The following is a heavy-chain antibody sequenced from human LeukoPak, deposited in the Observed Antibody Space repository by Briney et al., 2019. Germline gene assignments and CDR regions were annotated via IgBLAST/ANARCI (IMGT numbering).Heavy chain of an antibody. Sequence: SSETLSLTCTVSGGSISSSYWSWIRQPAGKGLEWIGRIYTSGSTSYNPSLKSRVTMSVDTSKNQFSLKLSSVTAADTAVYYCARDGDYVWGSYRYSAFDIWGQGTMVTVSS. CDR2: IYTSGST. V-gene: IGHV4-4*07. CDR1: GGSISSSY. D-gene: IGHD3-16*02. J-gene: IGHJ3*02. CDR3: ARDGDYVWGSYRYSAFDI.